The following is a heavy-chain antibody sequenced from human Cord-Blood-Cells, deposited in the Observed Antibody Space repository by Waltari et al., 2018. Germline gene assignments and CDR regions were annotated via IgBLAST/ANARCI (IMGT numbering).Heavy chain of an antibody. CDR3: ARGSASDMDV. Sequence: HLQLQESGPGLVKPSETLSLTCTVAGGSISSSSYYWGWIRQPPGKGLEWIGSIYYSGITYYNPSRKSRVTISVDTSKNQFSLKLSSVTAADTAVYDCARGSASDMDVWGKGTTVTVSS. J-gene: IGHJ6*03. CDR2: IYYSGIT. CDR1: GGSISSSSYY. V-gene: IGHV4-39*01.